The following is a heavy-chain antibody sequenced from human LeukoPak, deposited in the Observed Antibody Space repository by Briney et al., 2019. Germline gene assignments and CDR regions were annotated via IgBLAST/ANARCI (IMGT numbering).Heavy chain of an antibody. CDR3: AREGYCSGGTCYSTMNWFDP. J-gene: IGHJ5*02. D-gene: IGHD2-15*01. CDR1: GYRFTSYG. CDR2: ISAYNGNT. Sequence: ASVKVPCKASGYRFTSYGITWVRQAPVQGLEWMGWISAYNGNTNYAQKLQGRVTLTTDTSTSTAYMELRSLRSDDTAVYYCAREGYCSGGTCYSTMNWFDPWGQGTLVTVSS. V-gene: IGHV1-18*01.